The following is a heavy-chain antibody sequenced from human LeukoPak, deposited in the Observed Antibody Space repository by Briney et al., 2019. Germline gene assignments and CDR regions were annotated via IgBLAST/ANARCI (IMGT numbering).Heavy chain of an antibody. CDR3: TLGWGATTVVEY. CDR2: IKSKTDGGTT. J-gene: IGHJ4*02. Sequence: PGGSLRLSCAASGFTFSNAWMSWVRQAPGKGLEWVGRIKSKTDGGTTDYAAPVKGRFTISRDDSKNTLFLQMNSLKTEDTGVYYCTLGWGATTVVEYWGQGTLVTVSS. D-gene: IGHD1-26*01. CDR1: GFTFSNAW. V-gene: IGHV3-15*01.